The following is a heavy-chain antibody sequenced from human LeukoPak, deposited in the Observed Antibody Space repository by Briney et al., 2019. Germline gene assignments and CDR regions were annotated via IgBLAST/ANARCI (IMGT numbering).Heavy chain of an antibody. CDR2: IYYSGST. J-gene: IGHJ4*02. D-gene: IGHD6-19*01. Sequence: PSETLSSTSTVSGGSISGYYRSWIRQPPGKGPERIGYIYYSGSTNYNPSLKSRVTISVDTSKNQFSLRMNSVTAADTAVYYCARLASSGWSHCDYWGQGTLVTVSS. CDR1: GGSISGYY. V-gene: IGHV4-59*08. CDR3: ARLASSGWSHCDY.